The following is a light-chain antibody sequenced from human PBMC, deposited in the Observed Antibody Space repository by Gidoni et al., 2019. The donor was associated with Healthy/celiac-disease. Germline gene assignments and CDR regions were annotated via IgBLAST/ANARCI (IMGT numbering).Light chain of an antibody. CDR2: GNS. V-gene: IGLV1-40*01. Sequence: QSVLTPPPSVSGAPGQRVTSSCTGSSSNIGAGYDVHWYKQLPGTAPKLLIYGNSNRPSGVPDRFSGSKSGTSASRAITGLQAEYEADYYCQSYDSSLRGVFGGGTKLTVL. CDR3: QSYDSSLRGV. J-gene: IGLJ2*01. CDR1: SSNIGAGYD.